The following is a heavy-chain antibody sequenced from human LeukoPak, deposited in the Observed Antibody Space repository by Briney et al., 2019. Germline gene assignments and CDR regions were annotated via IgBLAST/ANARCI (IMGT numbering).Heavy chain of an antibody. V-gene: IGHV1-69*13. Sequence: SVKVSCKASGGTFSSYAISWVRQAPGQGLEWMGGIIPIFGTANYAQKFQGRVTITADESTSTAYMELSSLRSDDTAVYYCARVGFATQYYYYYGMDVWGQGTTVTVSS. CDR2: IIPIFGTA. D-gene: IGHD2-15*01. CDR3: ARVGFATQYYYYYGMDV. J-gene: IGHJ6*02. CDR1: GGTFSSYA.